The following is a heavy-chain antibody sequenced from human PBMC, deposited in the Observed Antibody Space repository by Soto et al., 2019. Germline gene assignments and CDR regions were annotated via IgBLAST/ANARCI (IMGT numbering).Heavy chain of an antibody. Sequence: GGSLRLSCAASGFTFSTYYMNWVRQSPGKGLEWVANIKPDGSATFYVDSVKGRFTISRDNAKNSLFLQMNSLRDEDTALYYCAKGDGDHYTDFWGQGTLVTVSS. J-gene: IGHJ4*02. CDR1: GFTFSTYY. V-gene: IGHV3-7*01. CDR3: AKGDGDHYTDF. CDR2: IKPDGSAT. D-gene: IGHD3-10*01.